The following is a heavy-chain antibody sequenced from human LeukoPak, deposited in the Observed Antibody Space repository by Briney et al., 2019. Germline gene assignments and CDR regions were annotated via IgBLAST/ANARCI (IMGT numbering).Heavy chain of an antibody. CDR3: ARSGYDILTGYYRACDY. V-gene: IGHV4-4*02. CDR1: GASITYY. D-gene: IGHD3-9*01. CDR2: VHRDGYT. J-gene: IGHJ4*02. Sequence: SETLSLTCAVSGASITYYYSWVRQFPGKGLEWIGEVHRDGYTNYNPSLKSRVTISVDKSKNQFSLKLSSVTAADTAVYYCARSGYDILTGYYRACDYWGQGTLVTVSS.